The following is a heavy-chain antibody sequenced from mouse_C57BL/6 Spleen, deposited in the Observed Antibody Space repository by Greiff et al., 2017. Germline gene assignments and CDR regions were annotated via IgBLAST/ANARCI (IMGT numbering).Heavy chain of an antibody. CDR3: AREGDSSWFAY. J-gene: IGHJ3*01. Sequence: VQLQQSGPGLVKPSQSLSLTCSVTGYSITSGYYWNWIRQFPGNKLEWMGYISYDGSNNYNPSLKNRISITRDTSKNQFFLKLNAVTTEDTATYYCAREGDSSWFAYWGQGTLVTVSA. CDR2: ISYDGSN. V-gene: IGHV3-6*01. CDR1: GYSITSGYY. D-gene: IGHD2-13*01.